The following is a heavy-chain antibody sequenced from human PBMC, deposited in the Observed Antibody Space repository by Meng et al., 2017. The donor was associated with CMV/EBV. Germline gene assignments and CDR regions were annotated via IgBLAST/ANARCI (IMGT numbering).Heavy chain of an antibody. CDR2: IYSGGST. CDR1: GFPVRTPY. CDR3: ARVDYDFWSGYFDY. V-gene: IGHV3-53*01. J-gene: IGHJ4*02. Sequence: ASGFPVRTPYGGWFRQAPGQGLGWVSVIYSGGSTYYADSVKGRFTISRDNSKNTLYLQMNSLRAEDTAVYYCARVDYDFWSGYFDYWGQGTLVTVSS. D-gene: IGHD3-3*01.